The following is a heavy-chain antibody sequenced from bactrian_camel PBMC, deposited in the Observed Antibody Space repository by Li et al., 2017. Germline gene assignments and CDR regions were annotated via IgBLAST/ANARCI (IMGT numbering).Heavy chain of an antibody. CDR2: IYDGLP. CDR3: AADMGGYCGTAPDLYNY. Sequence: HVQLVESGGGSVQAGGSLTLSCAASGDTSNIHSRGWFRQVPGKEREGVAVIYDGLPYYDDSVKGRFTISEDNAKNTLDLQMNSLKPEDTAMYYCAADMGGYCGTAPDLYNYWGQGTQVTVS. D-gene: IGHD3*01. CDR1: GDTSNIHS. V-gene: IGHV3S55*01. J-gene: IGHJ4*01.